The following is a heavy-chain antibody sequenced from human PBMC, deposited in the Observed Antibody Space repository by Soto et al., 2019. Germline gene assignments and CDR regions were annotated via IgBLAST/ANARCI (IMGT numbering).Heavy chain of an antibody. CDR2: MNPNSGNT. V-gene: IGHV1-8*01. CDR3: ARGVNYYDSGDDAFDI. Sequence: ASVKVSCKASGYTFTSYDINWVRQATGQGLEWMGWMNPNSGNTGYAQRFQGRVTMTRNTSISTAYMELSSLGSEDTAVYYCARGVNYYDSGDDAFDIWGQGTMVTVSS. J-gene: IGHJ3*02. D-gene: IGHD3-10*01. CDR1: GYTFTSYD.